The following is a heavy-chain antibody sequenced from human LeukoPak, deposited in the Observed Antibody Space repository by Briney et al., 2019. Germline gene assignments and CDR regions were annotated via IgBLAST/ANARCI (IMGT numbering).Heavy chain of an antibody. J-gene: IGHJ5*02. CDR3: AKDVRRCNGACT. CDR2: ISATGGDT. CDR1: GFTFSTYS. V-gene: IGHV3-23*01. Sequence: GGPLRLSCAASGFTFSTYSFSWVRQAPGKGLEWVSGISATGGDTYYADSVKGRFTISRDNSRNTVSLQMNSLRVDDTATYYCAKDVRRCNGACTWGQGTLVTVSS. D-gene: IGHD2-8*01.